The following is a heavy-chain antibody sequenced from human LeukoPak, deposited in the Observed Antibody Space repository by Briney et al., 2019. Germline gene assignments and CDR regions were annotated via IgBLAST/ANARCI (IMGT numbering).Heavy chain of an antibody. V-gene: IGHV4-39*07. Sequence: SETLSLTCTVSGGSISSSSYYWGWIRQPPGKGLEWIGSIYYSGSTYYNPSLKSRVTISVDTSKNQFSLKLSSVTPEDTAVYYCARDLVSYSRTWPWPRNYFDFWGQGTLVTVSS. CDR3: ARDLVSYSRTWPWPRNYFDF. J-gene: IGHJ4*02. CDR1: GGSISSSSYY. CDR2: IYYSGST. D-gene: IGHD6-13*01.